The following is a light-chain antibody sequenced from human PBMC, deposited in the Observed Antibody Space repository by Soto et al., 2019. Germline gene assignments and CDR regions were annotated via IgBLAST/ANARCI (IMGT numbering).Light chain of an antibody. CDR1: QGVRSNY. V-gene: IGKV3-20*01. Sequence: EIVLTQSPGTLSLSPGERATISCRASQGVRSNYLAWYQQKPGQAPSLLIYGASRRATGIPDRFSGSGSGTDFTLTISRLEPEDFAVYYCQQDERSPTTFGGGTKVEIK. CDR3: QQDERSPTT. J-gene: IGKJ4*02. CDR2: GAS.